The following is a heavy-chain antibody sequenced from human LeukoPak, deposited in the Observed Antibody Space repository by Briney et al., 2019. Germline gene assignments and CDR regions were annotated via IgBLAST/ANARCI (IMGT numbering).Heavy chain of an antibody. V-gene: IGHV4-39*07. CDR2: IYYSGST. J-gene: IGHJ6*03. CDR1: GGSISSSSYY. D-gene: IGHD5-18*01. CDR3: AREPYSYGLSGEPPRRYMDV. Sequence: SATLSLTCTVSGGSISSSSYYWGWIRQPPGQGLEWVGSIYYSGSTYYNPSLKSRVTISVDTSKNQFSLKLSSVTAADTAVYYCAREPYSYGLSGEPPRRYMDVWGKGTTVTISS.